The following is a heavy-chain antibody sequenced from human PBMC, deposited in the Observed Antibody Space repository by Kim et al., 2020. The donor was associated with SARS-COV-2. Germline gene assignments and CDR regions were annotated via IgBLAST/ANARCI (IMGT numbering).Heavy chain of an antibody. Sequence: GGSLRLSCAASGFIFSSYSMNWIRQAPGKGLEWVASISGDSNYIYYADSVKGRFTISRDNDKTSLYLQMNSLRPDDTAFYFCARNPKRDYWGQGTLVTVS. V-gene: IGHV3-21*01. CDR2: ISGDSNYI. J-gene: IGHJ4*02. CDR3: ARNPKRDY. CDR1: GFIFSSYS.